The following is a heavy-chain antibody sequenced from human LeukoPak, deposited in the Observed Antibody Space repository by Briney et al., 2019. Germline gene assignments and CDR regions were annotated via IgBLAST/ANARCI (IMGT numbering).Heavy chain of an antibody. CDR3: ARRSDDYDSSAYYH. V-gene: IGHV1-8*01. D-gene: IGHD3-22*01. J-gene: IGHJ4*02. Sequence: ASVKVSCKASGYTFSGYYMHWVRQAPGQGLEWVGWINPNSGNTGYAQKFQGRVTMTMDPSISTAYMELSSLRSEDTAVYYCARRSDDYDSSAYYHWGQGTLVTVSS. CDR2: INPNSGNT. CDR1: GYTFSGYY.